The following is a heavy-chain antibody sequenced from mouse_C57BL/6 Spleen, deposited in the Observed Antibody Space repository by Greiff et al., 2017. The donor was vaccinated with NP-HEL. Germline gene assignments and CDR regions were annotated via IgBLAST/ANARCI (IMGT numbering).Heavy chain of an antibody. CDR1: GYAFSSYW. CDR3: ARYYSNYFYAMDY. V-gene: IGHV1-80*01. CDR2: IYPGDGDT. J-gene: IGHJ4*01. Sequence: VQLQQSGAELVKPGASVKISCKASGYAFSSYWMNWVKQRPGKGLEWIGTIYPGDGDTNYTGKFKGKATLTADKSSSKAYMQLSSLTSDDSAVEFCARYYSNYFYAMDYWGQGTSVTVSS. D-gene: IGHD2-5*01.